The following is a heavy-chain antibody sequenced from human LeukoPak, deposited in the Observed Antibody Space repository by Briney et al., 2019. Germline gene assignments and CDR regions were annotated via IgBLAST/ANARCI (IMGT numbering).Heavy chain of an antibody. V-gene: IGHV3-23*01. D-gene: IGHD1-26*01. CDR2: ISGSGGSI. J-gene: IGHJ2*01. CDR1: GFTFSSYA. Sequence: PGGSLRLSCAASGFTFSSYAMSWVRQAPGKGLEWVSGISGSGGSIQYANSVKGRFTISRDSSKNTLFLQMNTLRAEDTAIYYCAKDRTVGASYWYFDLWGRGTLVTVSS. CDR3: AKDRTVGASYWYFDL.